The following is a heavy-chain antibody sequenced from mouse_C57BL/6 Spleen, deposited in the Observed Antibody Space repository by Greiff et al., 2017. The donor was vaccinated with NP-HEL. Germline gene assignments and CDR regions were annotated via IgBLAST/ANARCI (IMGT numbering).Heavy chain of an antibody. CDR3: ARGRTGPYYFDY. V-gene: IGHV1-80*01. Sequence: QVQLKQSGAELVKPGASVKISCKASGYAFSSYWMNWVKQRPGKGLEWIGQIYPGDGDTNYNGKFKGKATLTADKSSSTAYMQLSSLTSEDSAVYFCARGRTGPYYFDYWGQGTTLTVSS. CDR2: IYPGDGDT. CDR1: GYAFSSYW. J-gene: IGHJ2*01. D-gene: IGHD4-1*01.